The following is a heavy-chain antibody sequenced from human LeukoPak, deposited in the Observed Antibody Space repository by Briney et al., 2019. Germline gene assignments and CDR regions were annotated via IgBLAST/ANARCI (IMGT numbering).Heavy chain of an antibody. D-gene: IGHD2-2*02. J-gene: IGHJ4*02. Sequence: PGGSLRLSCSVSGFTFSSYAMYWVRQAPGKGLEYVSAISSNGGGTYYADSVKGRFTISRDNSKNTLYLQMSSLRAEDTAVYYCVKGRSYTASYFDYWGQGTLVTVSS. CDR2: ISSNGGGT. CDR3: VKGRSYTASYFDY. CDR1: GFTFSSYA. V-gene: IGHV3-64D*06.